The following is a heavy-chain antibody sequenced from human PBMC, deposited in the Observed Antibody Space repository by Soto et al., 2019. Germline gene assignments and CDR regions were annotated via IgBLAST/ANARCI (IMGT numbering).Heavy chain of an antibody. CDR2: ISAYNGDT. Sequence: VXXXXSXAEXXXPGXXVKVSXKXXGXXXTXXXXXXXRQAPGQGLEWMGWISAYNGDTHYTQRLQGRVTXTXXXXTXXXXXXXXXXXXDDTAVYYCARVRQLVGYFYYYMDVWGKGTTVTVXS. J-gene: IGHJ6*03. CDR3: ARVRQLVGYFYYYMDV. D-gene: IGHD6-6*01. CDR1: GXXXTXXX. V-gene: IGHV1-18*01.